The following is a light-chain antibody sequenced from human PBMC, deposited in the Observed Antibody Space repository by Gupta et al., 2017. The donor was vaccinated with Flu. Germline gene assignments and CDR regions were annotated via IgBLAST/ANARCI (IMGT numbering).Light chain of an antibody. CDR1: NIGSKS. J-gene: IGLJ1*01. CDR3: QVWDSSSDHPYV. CDR2: DDS. V-gene: IGLV3-21*02. Sequence: SSVLTQPPPVSGAPGQTARITCGGNNIGSKSVHWYQQKPGQAPVLVVYDDSDRPSGIPERFSGSNSGNTATLTISRVEAGDEADYYCQVWDSSSDHPYVFGTGTKVTVL.